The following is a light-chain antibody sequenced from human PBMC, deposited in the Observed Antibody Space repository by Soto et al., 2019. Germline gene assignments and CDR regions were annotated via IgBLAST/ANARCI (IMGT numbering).Light chain of an antibody. CDR1: QSNNSW. J-gene: IGKJ1*01. CDR3: QQYNNYWT. V-gene: IGKV1-5*01. CDR2: DVS. Sequence: DIQMTQSPSTLSASVGDRVTINCRASQSNNSWLAWYQQKPGKAPKLLIYDVSSLESGVPSRFSVSGSGTEFTLTISSLQPDDFATYYCQQYNNYWTFGQGTKVDIK.